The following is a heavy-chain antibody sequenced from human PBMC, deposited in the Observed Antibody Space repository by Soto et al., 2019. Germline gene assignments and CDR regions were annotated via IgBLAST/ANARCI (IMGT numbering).Heavy chain of an antibody. CDR1: GFIFSTYW. V-gene: IGHV3-7*03. CDR2: IKEHGSQS. D-gene: IGHD5-12*01. Sequence: EVQLVESGGDLVQPGGSLRLSCAASGFIFSTYWMTWVRQAPGRGLEWVASIKEHGSQSFYADSVRGRFTISRDNAKNPVYLQVNSLRAEDTAVYYCARGISQAVAPIMGCYFDYWGQGTLLTVSS. J-gene: IGHJ4*02. CDR3: ARGISQAVAPIMGCYFDY.